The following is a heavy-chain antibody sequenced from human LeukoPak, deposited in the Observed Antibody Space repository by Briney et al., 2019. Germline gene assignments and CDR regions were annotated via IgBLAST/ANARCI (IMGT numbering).Heavy chain of an antibody. J-gene: IGHJ5*02. V-gene: IGHV1-69*05. Sequence: ASVKVSCKASGGTFSSYAISWVRQAPGQGLEWMGGIIPIFGTANYAQKFQGRVTITTDESTSTAYMELSSLRSEDTAVYYCTRAVAATLRGSWFDPWGQGTLVTVSS. CDR2: IIPIFGTA. CDR3: TRAVAATLRGSWFDP. CDR1: GGTFSSYA. D-gene: IGHD5-12*01.